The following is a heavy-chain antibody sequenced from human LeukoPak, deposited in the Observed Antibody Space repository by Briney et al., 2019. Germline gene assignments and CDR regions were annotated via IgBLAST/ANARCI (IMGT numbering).Heavy chain of an antibody. V-gene: IGHV3-23*01. Sequence: ETLSLTCAVSGDSVNNTNWWTWVRQAPGKGLEWVAGFSGKGDTTYYAESVRGRFTISRDTSKNTLFLQMNSLRAEDTAVYYCARDPYYYDSSGYYPFDYWGQGTLVTVSS. CDR2: FSGKGDTT. CDR3: ARDPYYYDSSGYYPFDY. D-gene: IGHD3-22*01. CDR1: GDSVNNTNW. J-gene: IGHJ4*02.